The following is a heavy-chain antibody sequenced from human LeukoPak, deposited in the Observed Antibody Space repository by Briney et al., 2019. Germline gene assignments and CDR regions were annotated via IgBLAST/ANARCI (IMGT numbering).Heavy chain of an antibody. V-gene: IGHV3-48*03. CDR3: ARDEGQVTPYYYYYYMDV. CDR1: GFTFSSYE. D-gene: IGHD4-11*01. Sequence: PGGSLRLSCAASGFTFSSYEMNWVRQAPGKGLEWVSYISSSGSTIYYADSVKGRFTISRDNAKNSLYLQMNSLRAEDTAVYYCARDEGQVTPYYYYYYMDVWGKGTTVTVSS. CDR2: ISSSGSTI. J-gene: IGHJ6*03.